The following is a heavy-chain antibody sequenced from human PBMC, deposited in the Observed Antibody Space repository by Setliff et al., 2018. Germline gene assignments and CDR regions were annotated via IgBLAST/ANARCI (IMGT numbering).Heavy chain of an antibody. J-gene: IGHJ4*02. V-gene: IGHV4-38-2*02. D-gene: IGHD1-26*01. CDR3: ARDNTIVGATDY. CDR2: IYHSGST. Sequence: SETLSLTCAVSGNSISSGYCWGWIRQPPGKGLECIGSIYHSGSTFYNPSLKSRVTISLDTSKNQFSLKLSSVTAADTAVYFCARDNTIVGATDYWGQGTLVTVSS. CDR1: GNSISSGYC.